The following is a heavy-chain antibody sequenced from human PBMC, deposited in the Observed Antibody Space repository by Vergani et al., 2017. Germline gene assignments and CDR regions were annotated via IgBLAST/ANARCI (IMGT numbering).Heavy chain of an antibody. CDR3: ARVMYRDEASTGYRLEGMDI. CDR1: GYSIRTNYY. D-gene: IGHD3-9*01. CDR2: IYSTGST. Sequence: QVQLQESGPGLVKPSQTLSLTCTVSGYSIRTNYYWSWIRQSPGKGLEWIGYIYSTGSTNYNPSLNSRVTMSVDTSKNQFSLKLRSVTAADTAVYFCARVMYRDEASTGYRLEGMDIWGQGTTVTISS. V-gene: IGHV4-59*13. J-gene: IGHJ6*02.